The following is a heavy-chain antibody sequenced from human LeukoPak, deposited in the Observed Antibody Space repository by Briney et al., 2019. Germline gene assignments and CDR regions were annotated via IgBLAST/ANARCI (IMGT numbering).Heavy chain of an antibody. CDR2: IYYSGST. J-gene: IGHJ4*02. CDR1: GGSISSSSYY. Sequence: SETLSLTCTVSGGSISSSSYYWGWIRQPPGKGLEWSGSIYYSGSTYYNPSLKSLVTISVDTSKNQFSMKLSSVTAADTAVYYCARESGSYFSAPFDYWGEGTLVTVSS. CDR3: ARESGSYFSAPFDY. V-gene: IGHV4-39*07. D-gene: IGHD1-26*01.